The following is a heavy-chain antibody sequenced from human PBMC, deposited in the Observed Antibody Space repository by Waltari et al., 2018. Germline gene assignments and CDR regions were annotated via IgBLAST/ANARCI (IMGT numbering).Heavy chain of an antibody. V-gene: IGHV1-69-2*01. CDR3: ARSHCSGGSCYYYYGMDV. CDR1: GYTFTDYY. J-gene: IGHJ6*02. Sequence: EVQLVQSGAEVKKPGATVKISCKASGYTFTDYYMHWVQQAPGKGLEWMGRVDTEEGETKDAEKFKGRVTITADTSISTAYMELSRLRSDDSAVYYCARSHCSGGSCYYYYGMDVWGQGTTVTVSS. D-gene: IGHD2-15*01. CDR2: VDTEEGET.